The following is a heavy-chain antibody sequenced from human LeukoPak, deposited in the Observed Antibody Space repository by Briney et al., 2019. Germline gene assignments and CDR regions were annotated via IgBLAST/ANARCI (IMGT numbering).Heavy chain of an antibody. CDR2: ISGSGGNT. J-gene: IGHJ3*02. D-gene: IGHD2-2*01. Sequence: GGSLRLSCAASGFTFSSYGMSWVRQAPGKGLEWVSTISGSGGNTFYADSVKGRFTISRDNSKNTLYLQMNSLRAEDTAVYYCAKALVVPAASSDAFDTWGQGTMVTVSS. CDR3: AKALVVPAASSDAFDT. CDR1: GFTFSSYG. V-gene: IGHV3-23*01.